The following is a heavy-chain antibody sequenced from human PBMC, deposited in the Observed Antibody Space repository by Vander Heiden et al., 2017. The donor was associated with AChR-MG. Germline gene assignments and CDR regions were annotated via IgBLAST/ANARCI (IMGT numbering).Heavy chain of an antibody. CDR1: GFTFSSSS. Sequence: EVQLVESGGGLVKPGGSLRLSCAASGFTFSSSSMNWVRHAPGKGLEWVSSISSSSSYIYYADSVKGRFTISRDNAKNSLYLQMNILRAEDTAVYYCARMGDGYNDYWYFDLWGRGTLVTVSS. D-gene: IGHD5-12*01. CDR2: ISSSSSYI. V-gene: IGHV3-21*01. J-gene: IGHJ2*01. CDR3: ARMGDGYNDYWYFDL.